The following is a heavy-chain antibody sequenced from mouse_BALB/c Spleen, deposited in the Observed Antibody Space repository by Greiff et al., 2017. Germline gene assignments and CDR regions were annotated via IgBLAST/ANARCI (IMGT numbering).Heavy chain of an antibody. D-gene: IGHD2-3*01. CDR2: ILPGSGST. CDR3: ARCYDGYHYAMDY. J-gene: IGHJ4*01. V-gene: IGHV1-9*01. Sequence: QVQLQQSGAELMKPGASVKISCKATGYTFSSYWIEWVKQRPGHGLEWIGEILPGSGSTNYNEKFKGKATFTADTSSNTAYMQLSSLTSEDSAVYYCARCYDGYHYAMDYWGQGTSVTVSS. CDR1: GYTFSSYW.